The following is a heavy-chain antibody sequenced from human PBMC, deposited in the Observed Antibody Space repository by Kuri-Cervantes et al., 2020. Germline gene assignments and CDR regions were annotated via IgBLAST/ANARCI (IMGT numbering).Heavy chain of an antibody. D-gene: IGHD3-22*01. CDR3: ARERLLVVQAR. J-gene: IGHJ4*02. V-gene: IGHV3-7*01. CDR1: GFTFRTSW. Sequence: GESLKISCAASGFTFRTSWMTWVRQAPGKGLEWVATIKKDGSEKYYVDSVKGRFTISRDNAKNSLYLQMNSLRAEDTAVYYCARERLLVVQARWGQGTLVTVSS. CDR2: IKKDGSEK.